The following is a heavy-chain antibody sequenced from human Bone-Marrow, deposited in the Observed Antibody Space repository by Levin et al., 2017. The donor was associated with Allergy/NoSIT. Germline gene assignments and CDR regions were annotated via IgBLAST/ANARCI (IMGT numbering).Heavy chain of an antibody. J-gene: IGHJ4*02. CDR1: WFSLSTSGMC. Sequence: TLSLPCTFSWFSLSTSGMCVSWIRQPPGKALEWLARIDWDDDKYYSTSLKTRLTISKDTSKNQVVLTMTNMDPVDTATYYCARINPPSRYYDSSGYYYDYWGQGTLVTVSS. D-gene: IGHD3-22*01. CDR2: IDWDDDK. CDR3: ARINPPSRYYDSSGYYYDY. V-gene: IGHV2-70*11.